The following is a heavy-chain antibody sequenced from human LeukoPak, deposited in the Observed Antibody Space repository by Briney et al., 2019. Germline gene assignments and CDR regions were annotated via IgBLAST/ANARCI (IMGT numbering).Heavy chain of an antibody. CDR2: ISAYNGNT. V-gene: IGHV1-18*04. CDR1: GYTFTGYY. J-gene: IGHJ4*02. Sequence: ASVKVSCKASGYTFTGYYMHWVRQAPGQGLEWMGWISAYNGNTNYAQKLQGRVTMTTDTSTSTAYMELRSLRSDDTAVYYCARGGHYYDSSGYHNWGQGTLVTVSS. CDR3: ARGGHYYDSSGYHN. D-gene: IGHD3-22*01.